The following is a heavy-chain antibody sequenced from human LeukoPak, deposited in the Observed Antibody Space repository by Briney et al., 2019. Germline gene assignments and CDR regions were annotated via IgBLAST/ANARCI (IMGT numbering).Heavy chain of an antibody. CDR2: INPNSGGT. V-gene: IGHV1-2*04. D-gene: IGHD3-9*01. CDR1: GYTFTGYY. J-gene: IGHJ4*02. CDR3: ARAPTPYYDILTDYYNFYYFDY. Sequence: ASVKVSCKASGYTFTGYYMHWVRQAPGQGLEWMGWINPNSGGTNYAQKFQGWVTMTRDTSISTAYMELSRLRSDDTAVYYCARAPTPYYDILTDYYNFYYFDYWGQGTLVTVSS.